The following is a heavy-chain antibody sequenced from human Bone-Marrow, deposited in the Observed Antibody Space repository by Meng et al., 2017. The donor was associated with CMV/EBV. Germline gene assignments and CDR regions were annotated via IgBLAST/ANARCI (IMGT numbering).Heavy chain of an antibody. CDR1: GYTFTGYY. CDR2: INPNTGGT. J-gene: IGHJ4*02. V-gene: IGHV1-2*02. D-gene: IGHD2-2*01. Sequence: ASVKVSCKASGYTFTGYYIHWVRQAPGQGLEWMGWINPNTGGTNSAQKFQGRVTMTRDTSFSTAYMELSRLRSDDTAVYYCARGGDDCSSTTCYYYWGQGTLVTVSS. CDR3: ARGGDDCSSTTCYYY.